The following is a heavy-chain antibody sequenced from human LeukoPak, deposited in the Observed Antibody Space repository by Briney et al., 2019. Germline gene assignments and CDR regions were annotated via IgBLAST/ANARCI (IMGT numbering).Heavy chain of an antibody. Sequence: GGSLRLSCAASRFAFDDYGMSWVRQAPGKGLVWVSGINWNGGSTGYADSVKGRFTISRDNAKNSLYLQMNSLRAEDTALYYCAGGYCSSTSCYFDCWGQGTLVTVSS. V-gene: IGHV3-20*04. CDR1: RFAFDDYG. CDR3: AGGYCSSTSCYFDC. D-gene: IGHD2-2*01. CDR2: INWNGGST. J-gene: IGHJ4*02.